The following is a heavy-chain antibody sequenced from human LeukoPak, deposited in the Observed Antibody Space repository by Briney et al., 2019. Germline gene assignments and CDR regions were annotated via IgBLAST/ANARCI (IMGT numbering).Heavy chain of an antibody. Sequence: PSETLSLTCTVSDVSISSSNYFWAWIRQPPGKGLDYIGSIYYSGTTCYNPSLKSRVTISMDTSKNQFSLKLSSVTAADTAVYYCARAGLGVVVIDYWGQGTLVTVSS. D-gene: IGHD2-15*01. V-gene: IGHV4-39*01. CDR3: ARAGLGVVVIDY. CDR2: IYYSGTT. J-gene: IGHJ4*02. CDR1: DVSISSSNYF.